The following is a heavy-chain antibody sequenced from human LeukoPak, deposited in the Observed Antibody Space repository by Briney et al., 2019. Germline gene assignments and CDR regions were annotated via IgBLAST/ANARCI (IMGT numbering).Heavy chain of an antibody. CDR3: ARDGYSSSSNWFDP. CDR1: GFTFISFE. Sequence: GGSLRLSCAASGFTFISFEMNWVRHAPGKGLEWISYIHSSGRSIYYADSVKGRFTISRDNAKNSLYLQMDSLRAEDTAVYYCARDGYSSSSNWFDPWGQGTLVTVSS. CDR2: IHSSGRSI. D-gene: IGHD6-13*01. V-gene: IGHV3-48*03. J-gene: IGHJ5*02.